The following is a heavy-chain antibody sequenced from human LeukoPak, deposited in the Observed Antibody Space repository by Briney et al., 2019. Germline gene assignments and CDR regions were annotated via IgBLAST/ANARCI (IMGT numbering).Heavy chain of an antibody. J-gene: IGHJ4*02. Sequence: SETLSLTCTVSGGSISSYFWSWIRQPPGKGLEWMGYIYYSGSTNYNPSLKSRVTISVDTSKNQFSLKLNSVPAADTAVYYCATVNEDGYTRRFDYWGQGTLVTVSS. CDR1: GGSISSYF. V-gene: IGHV4-59*01. D-gene: IGHD5-24*01. CDR3: ATVNEDGYTRRFDY. CDR2: IYYSGST.